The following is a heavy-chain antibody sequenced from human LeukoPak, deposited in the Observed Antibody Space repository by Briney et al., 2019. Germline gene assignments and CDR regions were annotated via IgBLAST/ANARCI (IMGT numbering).Heavy chain of an antibody. CDR1: GFTFSDYW. Sequence: GGSLRLSCTASGFTFSDYWMTWVRQAPGKGPEWVANIKQDGSQRYYVDSVRGRFTISRDNAKNSLFLQMNGLRAEDTAVYYCARRGGSSSRRSPIDYWGQGALVTVSS. J-gene: IGHJ4*02. D-gene: IGHD6-6*01. CDR2: IKQDGSQR. CDR3: ARRGGSSSRRSPIDY. V-gene: IGHV3-7*01.